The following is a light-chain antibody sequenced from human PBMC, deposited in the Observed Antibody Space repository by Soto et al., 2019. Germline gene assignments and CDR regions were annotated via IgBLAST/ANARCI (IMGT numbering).Light chain of an antibody. CDR2: GAS. V-gene: IGKV3-20*01. CDR3: QQYGSSAWT. Sequence: EIVLTQSPGTLSLSPGERATLSCRASQSVSSSYLAWYQHKPGLAPRLLIYGASSRATGIPDRFSGSGSGTDFTLTISRLEPEDFAVYYCQQYGSSAWTFGQGTKVEIK. J-gene: IGKJ1*01. CDR1: QSVSSSY.